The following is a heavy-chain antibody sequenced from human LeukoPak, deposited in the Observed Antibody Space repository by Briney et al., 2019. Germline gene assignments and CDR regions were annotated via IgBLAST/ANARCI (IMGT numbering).Heavy chain of an antibody. CDR3: ARMTPDSPSFDY. J-gene: IGHJ4*02. D-gene: IGHD2-15*01. CDR1: GFSLSTPEMC. Sequence: ESGPTLVNPTQTPTLTCTFSGFSLSTPEMCVTWIRQPPGKAPEWLARIDWDDDKFYSPSLRTRLTISKDTPKNQVVLRMTNMDPVDTGTYYCARMTPDSPSFDYWGQGALITVSS. CDR2: IDWDDDK. V-gene: IGHV2-70*17.